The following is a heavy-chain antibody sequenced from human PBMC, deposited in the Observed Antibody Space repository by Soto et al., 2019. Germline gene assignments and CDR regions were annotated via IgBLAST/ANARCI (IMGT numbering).Heavy chain of an antibody. Sequence: ETLSLTCTVSGGSISSYYWSWIRQPPGKGLEWIGYIYYTGSTKYNPSLKSRVTISVDTSKNHFSLKLSSVTAADTAVYYCARQQWLVLNAFDIWGQGTMVTVS. D-gene: IGHD6-19*01. J-gene: IGHJ3*02. CDR2: IYYTGST. V-gene: IGHV4-59*08. CDR3: ARQQWLVLNAFDI. CDR1: GGSISSYY.